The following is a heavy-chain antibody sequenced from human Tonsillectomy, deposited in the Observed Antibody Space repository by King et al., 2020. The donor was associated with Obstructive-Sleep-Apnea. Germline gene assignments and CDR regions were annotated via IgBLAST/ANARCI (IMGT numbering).Heavy chain of an antibody. Sequence: VQLQQWGAGLLKPSETLSLTCAVYGGSFSGDYWSWVRQPPGKGLEWIGEINHSGSTNYNPSLKSRVSISEETSKNQFSLRLNFVTAPDQAVFYCARVEEECKIRGCGIDVWGQGTTVTVSS. V-gene: IGHV4-34*01. J-gene: IGHJ6*02. CDR1: GGSFSGDY. CDR2: INHSGST. CDR3: ARVEEECKIRGCGIDV. D-gene: IGHD6-19*01.